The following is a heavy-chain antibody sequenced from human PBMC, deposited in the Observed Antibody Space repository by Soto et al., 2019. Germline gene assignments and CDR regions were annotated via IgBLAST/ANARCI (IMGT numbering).Heavy chain of an antibody. CDR3: ARVSIFGVVHYYYYGMDV. J-gene: IGHJ6*02. CDR1: GFTVSSNY. Sequence: PVGSLRLSCAASGFTVSSNYMSWVRQAPGKGLEWVSVIYSGGSTYYADSVKGRFTISRDNSKNTLYLQMNSLRAEDTAVYYCARVSIFGVVHYYYYGMDVWGQGTTVTVSS. V-gene: IGHV3-53*01. CDR2: IYSGGST. D-gene: IGHD3-3*01.